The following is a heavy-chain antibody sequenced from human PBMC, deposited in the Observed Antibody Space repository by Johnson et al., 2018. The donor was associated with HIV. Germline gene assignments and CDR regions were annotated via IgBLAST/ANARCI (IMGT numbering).Heavy chain of an antibody. Sequence: VQLVESGGGLVKPGGSLRLSCAASGFSFSNAWMSWVRQAPGKGLEWVGRIKSKTDGGTPDYASPVKGSFTISRDDSQTTLSLQMNSLKTEDTAVYYCVTECVYWWCLNAFDIWGQGTMVTVSS. CDR2: IKSKTDGGTP. J-gene: IGHJ3*02. CDR1: GFSFSNAW. D-gene: IGHD2-8*02. CDR3: VTECVYWWCLNAFDI. V-gene: IGHV3-15*01.